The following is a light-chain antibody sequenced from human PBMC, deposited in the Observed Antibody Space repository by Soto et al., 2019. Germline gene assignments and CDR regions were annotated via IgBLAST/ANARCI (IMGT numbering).Light chain of an antibody. V-gene: IGKV3-20*01. CDR3: QQSYSRPRT. CDR1: QSVSSSY. Sequence: EIVLTQSPGTLSLSPGERATLSCRASQSVSSSYLAWYQHKPGQAPRLLIDGASSSATGITDRFSGSGSGTAFTLPISSLQPEDFATYFCQQSYSRPRTFGQGTKVDIK. J-gene: IGKJ1*01. CDR2: GAS.